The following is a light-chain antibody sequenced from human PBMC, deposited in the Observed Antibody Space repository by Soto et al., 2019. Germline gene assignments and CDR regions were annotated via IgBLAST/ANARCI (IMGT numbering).Light chain of an antibody. V-gene: IGLV1-47*01. CDR2: RNN. Sequence: QSVLTQPPSASGTPGQRVTISCSGSSSNIGSYYVYWYQQLPGTAPKLLIYRNNQRPSGVPDRFSGSKSGTSASLASSGLRSEDEADYYCAAWDDSLSGVVFGGGTKLTVL. J-gene: IGLJ2*01. CDR1: SSNIGSYY. CDR3: AAWDDSLSGVV.